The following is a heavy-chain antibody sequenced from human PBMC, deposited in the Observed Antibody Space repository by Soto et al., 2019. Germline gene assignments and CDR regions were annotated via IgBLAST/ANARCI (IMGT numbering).Heavy chain of an antibody. Sequence: SETLSLTCTVSGGSISSSSYYWGWIRQPPGKGLEWIGSIYYSGSTYYNPSLKSRVTISVDTSKNQFSLKLSSVTAADTAVYYCARWRYYDSSGYYRDYWGQGTLVTVSS. CDR3: ARWRYYDSSGYYRDY. CDR1: GGSISSSSYY. V-gene: IGHV4-39*01. D-gene: IGHD3-22*01. J-gene: IGHJ4*02. CDR2: IYYSGST.